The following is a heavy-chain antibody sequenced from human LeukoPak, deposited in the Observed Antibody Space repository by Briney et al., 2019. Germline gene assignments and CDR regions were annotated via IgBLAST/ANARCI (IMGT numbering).Heavy chain of an antibody. CDR2: ISYDGSNK. D-gene: IGHD3-22*01. CDR3: VKPSVQRYYDSSGYFFDY. J-gene: IGHJ4*02. CDR1: GVTFSNYG. V-gene: IGHV3-30*18. Sequence: GRSLRLSCAASGVTFSNYGMRWVRQAPGKGLEWMADISYDGSNKYYADSVKGRFTISRDNSKNTLYLQMNSLRAEDTAVYYCVKPSVQRYYDSSGYFFDYWGQGTLVTVSS.